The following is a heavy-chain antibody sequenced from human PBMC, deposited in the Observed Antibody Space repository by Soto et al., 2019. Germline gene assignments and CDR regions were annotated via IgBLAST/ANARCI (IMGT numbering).Heavy chain of an antibody. D-gene: IGHD4-17*01. J-gene: IGHJ3*02. CDR2: IXXXXXT. CDR3: ARFYGNAFDI. Sequence: PSETLSLTCTVSGGSVSSDSYNWDWIRQPPGXGLEXIGXIXXXXXTXXXPSLKSRVTISEDTSNNQFYLKVTSVTAADTAVYYCARFYGNAFDIWGRGATVTVSS. CDR1: GGSVSSDSYN. V-gene: IGHV4-39*01.